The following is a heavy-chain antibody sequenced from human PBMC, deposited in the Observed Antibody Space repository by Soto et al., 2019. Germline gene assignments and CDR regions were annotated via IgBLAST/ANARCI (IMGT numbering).Heavy chain of an antibody. CDR1: GYTFTSYA. J-gene: IGHJ6*02. V-gene: IGHV1-3*01. D-gene: IGHD6-19*01. CDR3: ARLEVSGWLHRDRIYYYGMDV. CDR2: INAGNGNT. Sequence: GSSVKVSCKASGYTFTSYAIHWVRQAPGQRLEWMGWINAGNGNTKYSLKFQGRVTITRDTSASTAYMELSSLRSEDTAVYYCARLEVSGWLHRDRIYYYGMDVWGQGTTVTVSS.